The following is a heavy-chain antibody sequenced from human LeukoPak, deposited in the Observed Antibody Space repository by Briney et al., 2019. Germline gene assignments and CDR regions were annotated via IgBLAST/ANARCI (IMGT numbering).Heavy chain of an antibody. Sequence: PGGSLRLSCAASGFTFSSSAMSWVRQVPGKGLEWVSGISASGGSTYYADSVRGRFTISRDNAKNSLYLQMNSLRAEDTAVYYCARALWSGPVYYGMDVWGQGTTVTVSS. CDR2: ISASGGST. D-gene: IGHD3-10*01. V-gene: IGHV3-23*01. CDR1: GFTFSSSA. J-gene: IGHJ6*02. CDR3: ARALWSGPVYYGMDV.